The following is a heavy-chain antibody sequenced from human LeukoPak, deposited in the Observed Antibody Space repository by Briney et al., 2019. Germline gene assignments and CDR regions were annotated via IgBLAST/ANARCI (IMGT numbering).Heavy chain of an antibody. J-gene: IGHJ1*01. V-gene: IGHV4-39*01. CDR2: IYYSGST. CDR3: ARQRNYVSGAEYFEH. D-gene: IGHD3-16*01. CDR1: GGSISSSSYY. Sequence: PSETLSLTCTVSGGSISSSSYYWGWIRPRPGKGLEWLGSIYYSGSTYYNPSLKSRVTISADTSKNQFSLKLTSVTAADTAVYYCARQRNYVSGAEYFEHWGQGTLVTVSS.